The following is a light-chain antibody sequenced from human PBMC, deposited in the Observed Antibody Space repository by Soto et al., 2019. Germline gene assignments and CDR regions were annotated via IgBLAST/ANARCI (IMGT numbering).Light chain of an antibody. CDR1: QSVSSSY. CDR3: KQYGSSPT. V-gene: IGKV3-20*01. CDR2: DAS. Sequence: EIVLTQSPGTLSLSPGERATLSCRASQSVSSSYLAWYQQKPGQAPRLLIYDASSRATGIPDRFSGSGSETDFTLTISRLEPEDFAVYYFKQYGSSPTFGQGTKVEIK. J-gene: IGKJ1*01.